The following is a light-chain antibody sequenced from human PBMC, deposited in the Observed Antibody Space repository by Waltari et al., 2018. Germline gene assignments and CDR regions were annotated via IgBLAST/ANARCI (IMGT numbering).Light chain of an antibody. CDR1: QSLVGSDGNTY. J-gene: IGKJ1*01. Sequence: DVVMTQSPLSLPVTLGQPASISCRSSQSLVGSDGNTYYNWFQQRPGQSPRLLVYRVSKRYTGDPERLSGSGAGGDVTLRISRMEAVDVGVYYCMQGSHWHWTFGQGTKVEIK. V-gene: IGKV2-30*01. CDR3: MQGSHWHWT. CDR2: RVS.